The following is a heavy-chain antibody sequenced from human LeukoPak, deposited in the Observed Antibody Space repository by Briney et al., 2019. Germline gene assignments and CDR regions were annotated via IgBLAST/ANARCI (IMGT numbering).Heavy chain of an antibody. Sequence: ASVKVSCKASGYTFTGYYMHWVRQAPGQGLEWMGWINPNSGGTYYAQKLQGRVTMTTDTSTSTAYMELRSLRSDDTAVYYCARDGYSYGARAVDYWGQGTLVTVSS. D-gene: IGHD5-18*01. CDR2: INPNSGGT. CDR3: ARDGYSYGARAVDY. V-gene: IGHV1-2*02. J-gene: IGHJ4*02. CDR1: GYTFTGYY.